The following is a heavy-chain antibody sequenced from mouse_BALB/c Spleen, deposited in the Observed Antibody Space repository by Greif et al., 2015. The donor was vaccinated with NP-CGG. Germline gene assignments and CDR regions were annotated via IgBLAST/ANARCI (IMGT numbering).Heavy chain of an antibody. Sequence: QVQLQQSGPGLVQPSQSLSITCTVSGFSLTSYGVHWVRQSPGKGLEWLGVIWSGGSTDYNAAFISRLSISKDNSKSQVFFKMNSLQADDTAIYYCATPYYRRAMDYWGQGTSVTVSS. CDR2: IWSGGST. J-gene: IGHJ4*01. CDR3: ATPYYRRAMDY. CDR1: GFSLTSYG. D-gene: IGHD2-12*01. V-gene: IGHV2-4-1*01.